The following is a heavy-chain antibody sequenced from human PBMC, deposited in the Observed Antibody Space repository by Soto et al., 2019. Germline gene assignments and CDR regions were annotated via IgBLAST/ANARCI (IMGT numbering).Heavy chain of an antibody. CDR3: ARVPRAAIAALRAHYYYYGMDV. D-gene: IGHD6-13*01. J-gene: IGHJ6*02. CDR2: INSDGSST. Sequence: GGSLRLPCAASGFTFSSYWMHWVRQAPGKGLVWVSRINSDGSSTSYADSVKGRFTISRDNAKNTLYLQMNSLRAEDTAVYYCARVPRAAIAALRAHYYYYGMDVWGQGTTVTVSS. CDR1: GFTFSSYW. V-gene: IGHV3-74*01.